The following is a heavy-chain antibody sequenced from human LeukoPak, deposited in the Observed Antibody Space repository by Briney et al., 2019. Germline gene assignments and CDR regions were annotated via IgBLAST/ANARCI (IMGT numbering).Heavy chain of an antibody. V-gene: IGHV3-23*01. CDR2: IGNSGST. CDR3: AKISGSRSSSDY. D-gene: IGHD6-6*01. Sequence: GGSLRLSCAASGFTFSSYGMNWVRQAPGRGLEWVSGIGNSGSTYYADSVKGRFAISRDNSKNTLYLQMNSLRAEDTAVYYCAKISGSRSSSDYWGQGTLVTVSS. J-gene: IGHJ4*02. CDR1: GFTFSSYG.